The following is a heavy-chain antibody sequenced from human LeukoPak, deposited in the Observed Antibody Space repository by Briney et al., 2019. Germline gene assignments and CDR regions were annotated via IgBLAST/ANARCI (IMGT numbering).Heavy chain of an antibody. V-gene: IGHV4-39*01. CDR1: GGSISSSNYY. CDR3: ARTLGWASSRYPFDG. J-gene: IGHJ4*02. D-gene: IGHD3-16*02. Sequence: SETLSLTCTVSGGSISSSNYYWGWSRQLPGKGLEWIGSMYYSGNTDYNPSLKSRVTISVDTSKNQFSLKVNSVPAADTAVYYCARTLGWASSRYPFDGWGQGTLVTVSS. CDR2: MYYSGNT.